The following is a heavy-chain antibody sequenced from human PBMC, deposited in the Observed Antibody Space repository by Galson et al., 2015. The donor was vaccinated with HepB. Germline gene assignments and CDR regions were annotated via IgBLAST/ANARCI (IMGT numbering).Heavy chain of an antibody. D-gene: IGHD3-10*01. V-gene: IGHV1-2*06. J-gene: IGHJ4*02. CDR2: INPNSGGT. CDR1: GYTFTGYY. Sequence: SVKVSCKASGYTFTGYYMHWVRQAPGQGLEWMGRINPNSGGTDYAQKFQGRVTVTRDTSISTAYMELSRLRSDDTAVYYCAVLWFGELLPYFDYWGQGTLVTVSS. CDR3: AVLWFGELLPYFDY.